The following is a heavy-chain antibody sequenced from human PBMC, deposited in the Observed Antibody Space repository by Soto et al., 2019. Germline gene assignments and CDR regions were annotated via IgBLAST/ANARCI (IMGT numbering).Heavy chain of an antibody. J-gene: IGHJ5*02. V-gene: IGHV4-59*08. CDR2: IYYGGST. CDR1: GGSFSPYY. CDR3: ARLVSYYQSLDP. D-gene: IGHD2-21*01. Sequence: QVQLREAGPGLITSSETLSLTCTLSGGSFSPYYWAWIRQPPGKGLEWIGYIYYGGSTSDNPSLKSRVTLLLESFKSQFALRLTYVTASDTAVYFSARLVSYYQSLDPWGHGTVVTVSS.